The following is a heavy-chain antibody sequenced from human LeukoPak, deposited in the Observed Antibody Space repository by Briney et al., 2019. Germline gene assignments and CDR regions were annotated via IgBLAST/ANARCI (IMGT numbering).Heavy chain of an antibody. D-gene: IGHD3-16*01. V-gene: IGHV4-34*01. CDR3: ARVGVTRAFDI. J-gene: IGHJ3*02. CDR1: GFTFSDYY. Sequence: GSLRLSCAASGFTFSDYYMSWIRQAPGKGLEWIGEINHSGSTNYNPSLKSRVTISIVTSENQFSLRLTSVTAADTAVYYCARVGVTRAFDIWGQGTMVTVSS. CDR2: INHSGST.